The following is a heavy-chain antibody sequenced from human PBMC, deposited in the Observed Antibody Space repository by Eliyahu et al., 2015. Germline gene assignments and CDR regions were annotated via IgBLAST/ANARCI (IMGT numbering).Heavy chain of an antibody. CDR1: GXSINTGGYY. J-gene: IGHJ4*02. CDR3: VRHLHRVAIDS. D-gene: IGHD1-14*01. CDR2: VYYSGSP. Sequence: QLQLQESGPGLVKPSETLSLTCNXXGXSINTGGYYWGWIRQPPGKGLEWIGNVYYSGSPFXSPSLKSRLTISIDTSKNHFSLRLNSLTAADTALYFCVRHLHRVAIDSWGQGTLVTVSS. V-gene: IGHV4-39*01.